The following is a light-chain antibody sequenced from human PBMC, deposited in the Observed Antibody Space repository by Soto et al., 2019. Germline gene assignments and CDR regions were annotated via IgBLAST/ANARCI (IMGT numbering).Light chain of an antibody. J-gene: IGKJ3*01. CDR2: ATS. CDR1: QGINHY. V-gene: IGKV1-27*01. CDR3: QKHNSAPLF. Sequence: DIQMTQSPSSLSASVGDRVTITCRASQGINHYLAWFQQKPGKVPKLLIYATSTLQSGVPSRFSGSGFGTDFTLTISSLQPADVATYYCQKHNSAPLFFGPGTKVEIK.